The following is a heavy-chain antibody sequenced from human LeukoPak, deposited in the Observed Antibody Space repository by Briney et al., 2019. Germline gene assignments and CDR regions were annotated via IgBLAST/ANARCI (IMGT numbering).Heavy chain of an antibody. V-gene: IGHV3-23*01. Sequence: GGSLRLSCAASGFTFSSYAMSWVRQAPGKGLEWVSAISGSGGSTYYADSVKGRSTISRDNSKNTLYLQMNSLRAEDTAVYYCARDVVGATYFDWGQGTLVTVSS. CDR3: ARDVVGATYFD. J-gene: IGHJ4*02. D-gene: IGHD1-26*01. CDR2: ISGSGGST. CDR1: GFTFSSYA.